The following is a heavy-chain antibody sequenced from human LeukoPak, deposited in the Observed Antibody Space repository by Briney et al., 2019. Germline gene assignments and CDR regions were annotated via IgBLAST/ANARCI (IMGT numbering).Heavy chain of an antibody. J-gene: IGHJ3*02. Sequence: SETLSLTCTVSGDSMSDYFWTWIRQPPGKGLEWIGSIYYSGSTYYNPSLKGRVTISVDTSKNQFSLKLSSVTAADTAVYYCARQGRISMIVVLIEDAFDIWGQGTMVTVSS. CDR3: ARQGRISMIVVLIEDAFDI. D-gene: IGHD3-22*01. CDR1: GDSMSDYF. V-gene: IGHV4-39*01. CDR2: IYYSGST.